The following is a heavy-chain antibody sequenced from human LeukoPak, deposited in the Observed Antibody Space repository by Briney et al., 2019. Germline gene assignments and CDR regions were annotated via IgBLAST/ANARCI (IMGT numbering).Heavy chain of an antibody. V-gene: IGHV3-33*06. Sequence: GGSLRLSCAASGFTFSTYGMHWVRQAPGKGLEWVAVIWYDGSNKYYGDSVKGRFTISRDNSQDTLYLQMNSLRAEDTAVYYCAKDKEGQVAAAGDYWGQGTLDTVSS. D-gene: IGHD6-25*01. CDR3: AKDKEGQVAAAGDY. CDR2: IWYDGSNK. J-gene: IGHJ4*02. CDR1: GFTFSTYG.